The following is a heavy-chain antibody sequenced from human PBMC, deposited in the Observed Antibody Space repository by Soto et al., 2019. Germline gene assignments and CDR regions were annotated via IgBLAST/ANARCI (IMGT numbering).Heavy chain of an antibody. V-gene: IGHV4-39*01. CDR2: IYYSGST. Sequence: LSLTCTVSGGSISSSSYYWGWIRQPPGKGLEWIGSIYYSGSTYYNPSLKSRVTISVDTSKNQFSLKLSSVTAADTAVYYCAVVVAATRYFDYWGQGTLVTVSS. CDR1: GGSISSSSYY. D-gene: IGHD2-15*01. J-gene: IGHJ4*02. CDR3: AVVVAATRYFDY.